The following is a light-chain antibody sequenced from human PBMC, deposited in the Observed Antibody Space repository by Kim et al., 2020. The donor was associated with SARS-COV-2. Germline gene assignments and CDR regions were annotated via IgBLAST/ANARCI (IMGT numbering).Light chain of an antibody. CDR3: LQYNNWRRT. CDR1: QSVSHN. CDR2: GAS. Sequence: EIVMTQSPATLSVSPGERATLSCRASQSVSHNVAWYQQKRGQTPRLLIIGASARATGIPDRFSGGGSGTEFTLTISSLQSEDFAVYYCLQYNNWRRTFGQGTKVDIK. V-gene: IGKV3-15*01. J-gene: IGKJ1*01.